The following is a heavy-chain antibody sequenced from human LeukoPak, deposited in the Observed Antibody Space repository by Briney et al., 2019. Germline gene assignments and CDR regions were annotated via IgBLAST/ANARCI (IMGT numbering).Heavy chain of an antibody. V-gene: IGHV3-21*01. J-gene: IGHJ6*03. CDR3: TRDNGYCSGGSCYHYYMDV. D-gene: IGHD2-15*01. CDR1: GFTFSNYS. Sequence: GGSLRLSCAASGFTFSNYSMNWVRQAPGKGLEWVSSISSRSSYIYYAGSVKGRFTISRDNAKNSLYLQMNSLRAEDTAVYYCTRDNGYCSGGSCYHYYMDVWGKGITVTVSS. CDR2: ISSRSSYI.